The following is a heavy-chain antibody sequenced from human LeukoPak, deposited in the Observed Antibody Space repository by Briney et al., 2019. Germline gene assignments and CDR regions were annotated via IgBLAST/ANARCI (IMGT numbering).Heavy chain of an antibody. CDR2: FDPEDGET. CDR3: ATGWVEGSGSYQDY. D-gene: IGHD3-10*01. V-gene: IGHV1-24*01. Sequence: EASAKVSCKVSGYPLPELSMHWVRQAPGKGLEWSGGFDPEDGETIYAQKFQGRVTMTEDTSTDTAYMELSSLRSEDTAVYYCATGWVEGSGSYQDYWGQGTLVTVSS. J-gene: IGHJ4*02. CDR1: GYPLPELS.